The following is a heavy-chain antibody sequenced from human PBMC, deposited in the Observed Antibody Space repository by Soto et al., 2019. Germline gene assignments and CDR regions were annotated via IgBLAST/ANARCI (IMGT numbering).Heavy chain of an antibody. J-gene: IGHJ6*02. D-gene: IGHD2-2*01. CDR2: INPNSGGT. CDR3: ARRYCISTSCQNRPLDYYGMDV. CDR1: GYTFTGYY. Sequence: ASVKVSCKASGYTFTGYYMHWVRQAPGQGLEWMGWINPNSGGTNYAQKFQGWVTMTRDTSISTAYMELSRLRSDGTAVYYCARRYCISTSCQNRPLDYYGMDVWGQGTTVTVSS. V-gene: IGHV1-2*04.